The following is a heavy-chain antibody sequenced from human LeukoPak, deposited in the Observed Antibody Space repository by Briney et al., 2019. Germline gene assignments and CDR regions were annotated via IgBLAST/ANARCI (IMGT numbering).Heavy chain of an antibody. Sequence: SGTLSLTCAVSGGSVSSGNWWSWVRQPPGKGLEWIGEISHSGSTNYNPSLKSRVTISVDKSNNQFSLKLNSVTAADTAVYYCARAYSFRFDPWGQGTLVTVSS. D-gene: IGHD5-18*01. J-gene: IGHJ5*02. CDR2: ISHSGST. CDR1: GGSVSSGNW. V-gene: IGHV4-4*02. CDR3: ARAYSFRFDP.